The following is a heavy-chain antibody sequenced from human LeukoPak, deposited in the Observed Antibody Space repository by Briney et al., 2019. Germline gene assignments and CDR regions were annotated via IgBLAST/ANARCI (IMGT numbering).Heavy chain of an antibody. D-gene: IGHD4-17*01. Sequence: GGSLRLSCAASGFTFSSYAMHWVRQAPGKGLEWVAVISYDGSNKYYADSVKGRFTISRDNSKNTLYLQMNSLRAEDTAVYYRARDFHNPIYGDYLDYWGQGTLVTVSS. CDR2: ISYDGSNK. CDR3: ARDFHNPIYGDYLDY. J-gene: IGHJ4*02. V-gene: IGHV3-30-3*01. CDR1: GFTFSSYA.